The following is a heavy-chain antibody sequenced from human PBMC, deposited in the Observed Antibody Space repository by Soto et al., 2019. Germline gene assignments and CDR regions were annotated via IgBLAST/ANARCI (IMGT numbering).Heavy chain of an antibody. CDR3: AREGNLGRWLQPLDF. CDR1: GGSISGYH. D-gene: IGHD5-12*01. J-gene: IGHJ4*02. Sequence: SETLSLTCSISGGSISGYHWNWIRQTPGKGVEWIGYFHNSGNPKYSSSLKSRVTMSVDTSKNQFSLKLISVTAADTAKYFCAREGNLGRWLQPLDFWGQGTLVTVSS. CDR2: FHNSGNP. V-gene: IGHV4-59*01.